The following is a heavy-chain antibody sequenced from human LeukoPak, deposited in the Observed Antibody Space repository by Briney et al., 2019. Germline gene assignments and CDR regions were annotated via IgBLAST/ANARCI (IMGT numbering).Heavy chain of an antibody. CDR3: ARDADLGATITGGFDI. V-gene: IGHV3-7*01. CDR2: LKEAGTEK. D-gene: IGHD5-24*01. CDR1: GFTSSRYW. J-gene: IGHJ3*02. Sequence: GGSLRLSCAASGFTSSRYWMTWGRQAPGKGPGWVANLKEAGTEKFYVGSVKGRFTISRDNAKTSLYLQMNNLRSDDTAVYYCARDADLGATITGGFDIWGQGTMVTVSS.